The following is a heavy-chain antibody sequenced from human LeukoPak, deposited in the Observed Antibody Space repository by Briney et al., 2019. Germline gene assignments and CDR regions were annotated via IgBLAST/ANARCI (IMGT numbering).Heavy chain of an antibody. J-gene: IGHJ6*02. Sequence: PSETLSLTCAVSGVSISGSTYYWGWIRQPPGKGLQWIGSFFYGGSTYYNPSLKSRVTISVDTSKNQFSLKLSSVTAADTAVYYCANCFRGVVTTVSAYYGMDVWGQGTTVTVSS. D-gene: IGHD2-21*02. CDR1: GVSISGSTYY. CDR2: FFYGGST. V-gene: IGHV4-39*01. CDR3: ANCFRGVVTTVSAYYGMDV.